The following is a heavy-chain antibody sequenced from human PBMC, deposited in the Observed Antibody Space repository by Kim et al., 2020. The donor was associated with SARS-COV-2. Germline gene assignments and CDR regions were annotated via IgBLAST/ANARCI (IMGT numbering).Heavy chain of an antibody. D-gene: IGHD1-26*01. J-gene: IGHJ4*02. CDR3: AKDNGKSWAYCIDY. V-gene: IGHV3-43*01. Sequence: EPVKGRFTISRDNSKNAQHLQMNHLRVEDTALYYCAKDNGKSWAYCIDYWGQGILVTVSS.